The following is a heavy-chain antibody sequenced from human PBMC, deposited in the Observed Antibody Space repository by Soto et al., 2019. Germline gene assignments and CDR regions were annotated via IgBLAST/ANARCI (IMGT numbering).Heavy chain of an antibody. CDR1: GGTFSSYA. CDR3: ALRGYSYARYYYYGMDV. CDR2: IIPIFGTA. Sequence: SVKVSCKASGGTFSSYAISWVRQAPGQGLEWMGGIIPIFGTANYAQKFQGRVTITADESTSTAHMELSSLRSEDTAVYYCALRGYSYARYYYYGMDVWGQGTTVTVSS. J-gene: IGHJ6*02. V-gene: IGHV1-69*13. D-gene: IGHD5-18*01.